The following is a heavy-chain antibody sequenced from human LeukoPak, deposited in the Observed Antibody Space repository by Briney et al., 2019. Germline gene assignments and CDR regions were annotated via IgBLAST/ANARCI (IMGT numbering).Heavy chain of an antibody. V-gene: IGHV1-2*02. J-gene: IGHJ4*02. CDR2: INPNSGGT. Sequence: ASVKVSCKASGYTFTDYYMHWVRQAPGQGLEWMGWINPNSGGTKYAQKFQGRVTMTRDTSTSTVYMELGSLRSEDTAVYYCAREFTSDYYDSSGYPLDYWGQGTLVTVSS. D-gene: IGHD3-22*01. CDR3: AREFTSDYYDSSGYPLDY. CDR1: GYTFTDYY.